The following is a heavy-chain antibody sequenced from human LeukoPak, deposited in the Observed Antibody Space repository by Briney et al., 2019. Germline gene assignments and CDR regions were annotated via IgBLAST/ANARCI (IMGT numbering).Heavy chain of an antibody. CDR1: GGSFTSFI. CDR2: FIPMVATA. Sequence: GASVKVSCKASGGSFTSFIINWVRQAPRQGLEWMGGFIPMVATANYAQKFQGRVTITTDESTGTAYMELRSLRSEDTAVYYCARGGDGFWLSNHYYYMDVWGKGTTVTVSS. V-gene: IGHV1-69*16. CDR3: ARGGDGFWLSNHYYYMDV. D-gene: IGHD3-9*01. J-gene: IGHJ6*03.